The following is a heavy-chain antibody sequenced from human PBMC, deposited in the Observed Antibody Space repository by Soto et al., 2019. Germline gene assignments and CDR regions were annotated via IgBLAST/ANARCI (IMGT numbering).Heavy chain of an antibody. Sequence: SETLSLTCTVSGGSISSYYWSWIRQPPGKGLEWIGYIYYSGSTNYNPSLKSRVTISVDTSKNQFSLKLSSVTAADTAVYYCARRRELKTAYYYYYGMDVWGQGTTVTVS. CDR2: IYYSGST. CDR1: GGSISSYY. V-gene: IGHV4-59*08. CDR3: ARRRELKTAYYYYYGMDV. D-gene: IGHD1-26*01. J-gene: IGHJ6*02.